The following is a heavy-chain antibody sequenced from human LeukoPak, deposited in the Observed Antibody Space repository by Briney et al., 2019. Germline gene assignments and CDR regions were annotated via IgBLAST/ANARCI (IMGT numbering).Heavy chain of an antibody. CDR3: AREANYYGSGSYFEGTFDH. Sequence: SETLSLTCTVSGYSISSGHYWGWIRQPPGKGLEWIGSMYHSGSTYYNPPLKSRVTISIDTSQNEFSLNLTSVTAADTAVYYCAREANYYGSGSYFEGTFDHWGQGSLVTVSS. CDR2: MYHSGST. CDR1: GYSISSGHY. D-gene: IGHD3-10*01. J-gene: IGHJ4*02. V-gene: IGHV4-38-2*02.